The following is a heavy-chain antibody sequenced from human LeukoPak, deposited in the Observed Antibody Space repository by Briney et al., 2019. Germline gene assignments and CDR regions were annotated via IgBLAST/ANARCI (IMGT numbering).Heavy chain of an antibody. CDR3: ASEISGTYYNPLAFMDV. V-gene: IGHV4-4*07. Sequence: SETLSLTCTVSGGSIGIYYWNWIRQPAGKGLEWIGRIFTSGIANYNPSLKSRVTMSVDTSKNQFSLNLSSVTAADTAVYYCASEISGTYYNPLAFMDVWGKGTTVTVSS. CDR1: GGSIGIYY. J-gene: IGHJ6*03. CDR2: IFTSGIA. D-gene: IGHD3-10*01.